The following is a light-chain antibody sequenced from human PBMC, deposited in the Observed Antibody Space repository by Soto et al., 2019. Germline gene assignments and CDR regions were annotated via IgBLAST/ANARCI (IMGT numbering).Light chain of an antibody. CDR2: DAS. CDR1: QDISNY. J-gene: IGKJ4*01. V-gene: IGKV1-33*01. Sequence: DIQMTQSPSSLSASVGDRVTITCQASQDISNYLNWYQQKPGKAPKLLIYDASNLETGVPSRFSGSGSGTDFTFTISSPQPEDIATYYCQQYDNLLGTFGGGTKVEIK. CDR3: QQYDNLLGT.